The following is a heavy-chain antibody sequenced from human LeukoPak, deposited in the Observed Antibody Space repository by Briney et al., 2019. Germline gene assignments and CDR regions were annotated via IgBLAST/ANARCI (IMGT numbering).Heavy chain of an antibody. V-gene: IGHV3-11*01. D-gene: IGHD3-10*01. J-gene: IGHJ4*02. CDR3: ATGSQIREADY. CDR1: GFILSDRY. CDR2: ISGSGSDI. Sequence: GGSLRLSCAASGFILSDRYMAWIRQAPGKGLGWLSYISGSGSDINYADSVKGRFTISRDNAKNSLYLQMNSLRAEDTAVYYCATGSQIREADYWGQGTLVTVSS.